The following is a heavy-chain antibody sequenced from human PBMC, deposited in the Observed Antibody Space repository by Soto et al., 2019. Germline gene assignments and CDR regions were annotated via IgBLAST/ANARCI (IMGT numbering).Heavy chain of an antibody. CDR2: IVPIVDTS. V-gene: IGHV1-69*12. Sequence: QVQLVQSGAEVRQPASSVKVSCTTSGGTFSSYAISWVRQAPGQGLEWVGGIVPIVDTSTYAQKFQGRVTITADESTSTVYMELTSLRSDDTAVYYCVRVVAIPGSPDNWGQGTLVTVSS. J-gene: IGHJ4*02. CDR3: VRVVAIPGSPDN. D-gene: IGHD2-15*01. CDR1: GGTFSSYA.